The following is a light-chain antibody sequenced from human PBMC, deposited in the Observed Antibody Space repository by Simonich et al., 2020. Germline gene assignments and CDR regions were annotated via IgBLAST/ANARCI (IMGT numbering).Light chain of an antibody. Sequence: DIVMTQSPDSLAVSLGERATINCKSSQSVLYSSNNKNYLALDQQKPGQPPKLLIYWASTRESGVPDGVSGSGSGTDFTLTISSLQAEDVAVYYCQQYYSTPYTFGQGTKLEIK. J-gene: IGKJ2*01. CDR3: QQYYSTPYT. V-gene: IGKV4-1*01. CDR1: QSVLYSSNNKNY. CDR2: WAS.